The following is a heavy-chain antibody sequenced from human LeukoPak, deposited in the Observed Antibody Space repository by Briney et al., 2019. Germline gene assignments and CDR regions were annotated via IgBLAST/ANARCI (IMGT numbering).Heavy chain of an antibody. Sequence: GGSLRLSCAASGFTFSSYAMHWVRQAPGKGLEWVAVISYDGSNKYYADSVKGRFTISRDNSKNTLYLQMNSLRSDDTAVYYCARDLGGYTGYGDYAIDYWGQGTLVTVSS. CDR1: GFTFSSYA. V-gene: IGHV3-30*04. D-gene: IGHD4-17*01. J-gene: IGHJ4*02. CDR2: ISYDGSNK. CDR3: ARDLGGYTGYGDYAIDY.